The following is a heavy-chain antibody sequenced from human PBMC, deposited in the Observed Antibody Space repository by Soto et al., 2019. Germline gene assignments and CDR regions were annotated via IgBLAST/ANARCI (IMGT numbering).Heavy chain of an antibody. Sequence: VKVSSEVSGGTFSSYAISWVRQAPGQGLEWMGGIIPIFGTANYAQKFQGRVTITADESTSTAYMELSSLRSEDTAVYYCATRGYSGSADGMDVWGQGTTVTVSS. D-gene: IGHD1-26*01. CDR3: ATRGYSGSADGMDV. J-gene: IGHJ6*02. CDR2: IIPIFGTA. V-gene: IGHV1-69*13. CDR1: GGTFSSYA.